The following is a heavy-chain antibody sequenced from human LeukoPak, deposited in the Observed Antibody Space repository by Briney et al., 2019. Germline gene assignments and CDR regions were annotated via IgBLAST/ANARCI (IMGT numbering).Heavy chain of an antibody. D-gene: IGHD5-18*01. J-gene: IGHJ4*02. CDR1: GFTFSSYG. Sequence: PGGSLRLSCAASGFTFSSYGMHWVRQAPGKGLEWVAVISYDGSNKYYADSVKGRFTISRDNSKNTLYLQMNSLRAEDTAVYYCARARRRGYSYGYSGYWGQGTLVTVSS. V-gene: IGHV3-30*03. CDR2: ISYDGSNK. CDR3: ARARRRGYSYGYSGY.